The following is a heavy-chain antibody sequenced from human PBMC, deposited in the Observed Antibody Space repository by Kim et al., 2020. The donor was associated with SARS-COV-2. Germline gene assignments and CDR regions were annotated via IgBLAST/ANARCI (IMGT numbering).Heavy chain of an antibody. J-gene: IGHJ3*02. Sequence: RVTISVDKSKNQFSLKLSSVTAADTAVYYCARAKAGDHPYYGKEDDAFDIWGQGTMVTVSS. CDR3: ARAKAGDHPYYGKEDDAFDI. V-gene: IGHV4-4*02. D-gene: IGHD3-22*01.